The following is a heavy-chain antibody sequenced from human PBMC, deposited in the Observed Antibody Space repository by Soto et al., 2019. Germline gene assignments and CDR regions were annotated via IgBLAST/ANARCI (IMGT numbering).Heavy chain of an antibody. J-gene: IGHJ4*02. CDR3: AKDMAPLYNRNDGNFDY. CDR2: ISGSGGST. Sequence: EVQLLESGGGLVQPGGSLRLSCAASGFTFSSYAMSWVRQAPGKGLEWVSAISGSGGSTYYADSVKGRFTISRDNSKNTLYLQMNSLRAEDTAVYYCAKDMAPLYNRNDGNFDYWGQGTLVTVSS. CDR1: GFTFSSYA. D-gene: IGHD1-20*01. V-gene: IGHV3-23*01.